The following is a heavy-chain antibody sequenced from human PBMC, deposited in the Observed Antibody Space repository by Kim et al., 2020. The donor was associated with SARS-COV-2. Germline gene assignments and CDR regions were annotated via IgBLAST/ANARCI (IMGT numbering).Heavy chain of an antibody. CDR3: VRGVYFGYFET. D-gene: IGHD3-16*01. CDR2: IKEDGAMK. V-gene: IGHV3-7*01. J-gene: IGHJ3*01. Sequence: GGSLRLSCAASGFDFSAYWMDWVRQVPGKGLEWVANIKEDGAMKFYADSVEGRFTISRDNAKKSLFLQMNDLRADDTAVYYCVRGVYFGYFETWGQGTVVSVSS. CDR1: GFDFSAYW.